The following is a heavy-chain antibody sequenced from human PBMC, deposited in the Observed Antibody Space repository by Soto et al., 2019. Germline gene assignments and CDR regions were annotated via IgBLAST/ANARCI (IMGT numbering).Heavy chain of an antibody. J-gene: IGHJ5*02. V-gene: IGHV4-34*01. Sequence: SETLSLTCAVYGGSFSGYYWSWIRQPPGKGLEWIGEINHSGSINYNPSLKSRVTISVDTSKNQFSLKLSSVTAADTAVYYCARDRGGITVAANPLGEWFDPWGPGTLVTVSS. CDR3: ARDRGGITVAANPLGEWFDP. CDR1: GGSFSGYY. CDR2: INHSGSI. D-gene: IGHD6-19*01.